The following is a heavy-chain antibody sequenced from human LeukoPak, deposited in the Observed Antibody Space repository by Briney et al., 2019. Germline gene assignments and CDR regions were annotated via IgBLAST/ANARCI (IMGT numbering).Heavy chain of an antibody. V-gene: IGHV1-69*05. CDR2: IIPIFGTA. CDR1: GGTFSSYA. J-gene: IGHJ6*03. CDR3: ARARVVGARADYYYYMDV. D-gene: IGHD1-26*01. Sequence: ASVKVSCKASGGTFSSYAISWVRQAPGQGLEWMGGIIPIFGTANYAQKFQGRVTITTDESTSTAYMELSSLRSEDTAVYCCARARVVGARADYYYYMDVWGKGTTVTVSS.